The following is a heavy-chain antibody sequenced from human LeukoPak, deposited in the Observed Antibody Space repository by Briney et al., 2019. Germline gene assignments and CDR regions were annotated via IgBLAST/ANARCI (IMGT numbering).Heavy chain of an antibody. Sequence: ASVKVSCKASGCTFTGYYMHWVRQAPGQGLEWMGWINPNSGGTNYAQKFQGRVTMTRDTPISTAYMELSRLRSDDTAVYYCARDRSTYSGSYYWFDPWGQGTLVTVSS. D-gene: IGHD1-26*01. CDR1: GCTFTGYY. J-gene: IGHJ5*02. CDR3: ARDRSTYSGSYYWFDP. V-gene: IGHV1-2*02. CDR2: INPNSGGT.